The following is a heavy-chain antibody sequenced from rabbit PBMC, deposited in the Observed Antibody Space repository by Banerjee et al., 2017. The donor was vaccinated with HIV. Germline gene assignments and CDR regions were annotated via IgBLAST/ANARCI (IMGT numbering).Heavy chain of an antibody. CDR3: ARDDVGGSDYLFEL. CDR2: IYAGSSGST. V-gene: IGHV1S45*01. J-gene: IGHJ4*01. Sequence: QEQLEESGGGLVKPEGSLTLTCTASGFSFSSSYWICWVRQAPGKGLEWIACIYAGSSGSTYYASWAKGRFTISKTSSTTVTLQMTSLTAADTATYFCARDDVGGSDYLFELWGPGTLVTVS. CDR1: GFSFSSSYW. D-gene: IGHD8-1*01.